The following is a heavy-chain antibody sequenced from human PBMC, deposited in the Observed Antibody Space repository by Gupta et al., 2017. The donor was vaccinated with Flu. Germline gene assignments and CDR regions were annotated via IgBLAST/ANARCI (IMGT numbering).Heavy chain of an antibody. CDR3: ARGWIPLGAHCDS. V-gene: IGHV3-48*03. CDR1: SDSE. D-gene: IGHD5-18*01. CDR2: ISSTGSPT. Sequence: SDSEMEWVRQAPGKGLEWVSYISSTGSPTYYADSVRGRCTISRDNAKNSIYLQMNSLRVEDTGIDYCARGWIPLGAHCDSWGQGALVTVSS. J-gene: IGHJ4*02.